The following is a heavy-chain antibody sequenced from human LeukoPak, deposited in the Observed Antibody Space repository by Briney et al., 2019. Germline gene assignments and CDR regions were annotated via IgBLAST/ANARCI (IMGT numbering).Heavy chain of an antibody. Sequence: GGSLRLSCAASGFTFSSYAVSWVRQAPGKGLEWVSLIGGSGGNTYYADSVKGRFTISRDNSKNTLYLQMNSLRAEDTAVYYCAKGGFYSFFDYWGQGTLVPVSS. D-gene: IGHD3-22*01. CDR2: IGGSGGNT. J-gene: IGHJ4*02. CDR3: AKGGFYSFFDY. CDR1: GFTFSSYA. V-gene: IGHV3-23*01.